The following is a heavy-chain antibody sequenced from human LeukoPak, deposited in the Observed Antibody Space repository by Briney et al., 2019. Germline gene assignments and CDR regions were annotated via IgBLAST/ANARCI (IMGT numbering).Heavy chain of an antibody. D-gene: IGHD3-9*01. Sequence: GGSLRLSCAASGFTFSNAWMSWVRQAPGKGLEWVGRIKTKADGGTTDYAAPVKGRFTISRDDSKNTLFLQMNSLRTEDTAVYYCATGRYFDWLLCNYWGQGTLVTVSS. CDR1: GFTFSNAW. J-gene: IGHJ4*02. CDR3: ATGRYFDWLLCNY. CDR2: IKTKADGGTT. V-gene: IGHV3-15*01.